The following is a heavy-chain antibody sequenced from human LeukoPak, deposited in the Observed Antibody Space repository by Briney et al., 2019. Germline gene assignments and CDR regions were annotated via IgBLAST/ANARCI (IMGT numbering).Heavy chain of an antibody. CDR3: ASEDSSGGGYYFDY. CDR2: ISSSGSTI. J-gene: IGHJ4*02. D-gene: IGHD3-22*01. CDR1: GFTFSNYE. V-gene: IGHV3-48*03. Sequence: GGSLRLSCAASGFTFSNYEMIWVRQAPGKGLEWVSYISSSGSTIYYADSVKGRFTISRDNAKNSLYLQMNSLRAEDTAVYYCASEDSSGGGYYFDYWGQGTLVTVSS.